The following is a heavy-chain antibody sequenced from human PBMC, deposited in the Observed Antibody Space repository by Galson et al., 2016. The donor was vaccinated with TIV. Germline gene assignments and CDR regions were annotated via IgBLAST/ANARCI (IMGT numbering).Heavy chain of an antibody. CDR2: IYPGASDT. CDR1: GYRFSDYW. J-gene: IGHJ4*02. D-gene: IGHD6-19*01. CDR3: ATLSSGWPNYFDN. V-gene: IGHV5-51*01. Sequence: QSGAEVKKPGESLKISCRGSGYRFSDYWIGWVRQTPEEGLEWMGVIYPGASDTKYSPSFQGQVTISADKSINTAYLQWNRLKASDTAIYFCATLSSGWPNYFDNWGQGTQAIVSS.